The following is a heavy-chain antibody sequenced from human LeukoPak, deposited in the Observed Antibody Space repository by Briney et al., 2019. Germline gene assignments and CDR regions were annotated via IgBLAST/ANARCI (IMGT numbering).Heavy chain of an antibody. CDR1: GYTFTSYD. D-gene: IGHD1-26*01. J-gene: IGHJ5*02. CDR3: ARVQRKEGATLFDP. V-gene: IGHV1-8*01. Sequence: AASVKVSCKASGYTFTSYDINWVRQATGQGLEWMGWMNPNSGNTGYAQKFQGRVTITADESTSTAYMELSSLRSEDTAVYYCARVQRKEGATLFDPWGQGTLVTVSS. CDR2: MNPNSGNT.